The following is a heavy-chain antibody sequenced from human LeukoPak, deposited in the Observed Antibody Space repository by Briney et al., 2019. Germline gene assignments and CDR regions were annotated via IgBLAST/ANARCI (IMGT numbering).Heavy chain of an antibody. V-gene: IGHV4-39*01. CDR3: ARHLGSSRPNYYYGMDV. D-gene: IGHD1-26*01. Sequence: SETLSLTCTVSGGSISSSSYYWGWIRQPPGKGLEWIGSIYYSGSTYYNPSLKSRVTISVDTSKNQFSLKLSSVTAADTAVYYCARHLGSSRPNYYYGMDVWGQGTTVIVSS. J-gene: IGHJ6*02. CDR2: IYYSGST. CDR1: GGSISSSSYY.